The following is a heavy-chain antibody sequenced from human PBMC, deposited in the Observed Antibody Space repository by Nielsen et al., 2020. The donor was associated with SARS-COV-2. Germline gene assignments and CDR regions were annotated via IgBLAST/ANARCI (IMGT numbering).Heavy chain of an antibody. Sequence: ASVKVSCKASGYTFTSYAMHWVRQAPGQRLEWMGWINAGNGNTKYSQKFQGRVTITRDTSASTAYLDLSSLRSEDTAVYYCATDSIDDRLHAFDIWGQGTMVTVSS. CDR2: INAGNGNT. V-gene: IGHV1-3*01. D-gene: IGHD3-9*01. CDR1: GYTFTSYA. J-gene: IGHJ3*02. CDR3: ATDSIDDRLHAFDI.